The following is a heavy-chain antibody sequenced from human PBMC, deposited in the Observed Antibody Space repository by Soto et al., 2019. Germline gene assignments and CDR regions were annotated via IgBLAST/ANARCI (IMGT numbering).Heavy chain of an antibody. CDR2: ITAGGTI. CDR1: GFTFTDYF. D-gene: IGHD1-26*01. Sequence: QVQLAESGGGLVKPGGSLRLSCVASGFTFTDYFMTWIRQAPGKGLEWVSYITAGGTIYYTESVQGRFTISRDNTKNSLYLEMNRLRAEDTAVYYCARRRVSLREDNWGQGTRVTVSS. V-gene: IGHV3-11*01. J-gene: IGHJ4*02. CDR3: ARRRVSLREDN.